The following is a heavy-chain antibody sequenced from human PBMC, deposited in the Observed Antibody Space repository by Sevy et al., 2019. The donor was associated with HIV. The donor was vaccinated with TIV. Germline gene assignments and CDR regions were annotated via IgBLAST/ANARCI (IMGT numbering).Heavy chain of an antibody. CDR2: ISGSGGST. J-gene: IGHJ4*02. D-gene: IGHD6-19*01. CDR3: ACYSSGWYSYFDY. V-gene: IGHV3-23*01. CDR1: GFTFSNYA. Sequence: GGSLRLSCAGSGFTFSNYAMSWVRQAPGKGLEWVSGISGSGGSTYYADSVKGRFTISRENSKNRMYLQMNSLRAEDTSDYYCACYSSGWYSYFDYWGQGTLVTVSS.